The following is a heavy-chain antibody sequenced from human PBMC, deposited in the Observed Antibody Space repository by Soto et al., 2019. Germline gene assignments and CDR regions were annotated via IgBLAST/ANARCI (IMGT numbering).Heavy chain of an antibody. V-gene: IGHV4-59*01. CDR3: ARDMATPDLDAFDI. D-gene: IGHD5-12*01. CDR1: GASIRSYY. J-gene: IGHJ3*02. Sequence: QVQLQESGPGLVKPSETLSLTCTVSGASIRSYYWSWLRQPPGKGLEWIGYIYYSGSTNYSPSLKSRVTISIDTSKSQFSLKLSSVTAADTAVYYCARDMATPDLDAFDIWGQGTMVTVSS. CDR2: IYYSGST.